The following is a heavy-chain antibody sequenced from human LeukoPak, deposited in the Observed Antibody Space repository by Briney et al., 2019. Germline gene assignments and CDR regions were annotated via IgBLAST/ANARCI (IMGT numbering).Heavy chain of an antibody. V-gene: IGHV4-34*01. J-gene: IGHJ4*02. Sequence: SETLSLTCAVYGGSFGGYYWSWIRQPPGKGLEWIGEINHRGSTNYNPSLKSRVTISVDTSKNQFSLKLSSVTAADTAVYYCARAGDSSGYSDYWGQGTLVTVSS. CDR3: ARAGDSSGYSDY. CDR1: GGSFGGYY. D-gene: IGHD3-22*01. CDR2: INHRGST.